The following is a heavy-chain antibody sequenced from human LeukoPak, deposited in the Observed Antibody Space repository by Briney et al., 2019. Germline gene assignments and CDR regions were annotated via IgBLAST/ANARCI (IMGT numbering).Heavy chain of an antibody. Sequence: SGTLSLTCAVSGGSIISGNWWSWVRQSPGKGLEWIGEIYHGGTTNYNPSLKSRVTISVDKSKNQFSLNLSSVTAADTATFYCARVASGAFDIWGQGTLVTVSS. CDR1: GGSIISGNW. CDR3: ARVASGAFDI. CDR2: IYHGGTT. V-gene: IGHV4-4*02. D-gene: IGHD7-27*01. J-gene: IGHJ3*02.